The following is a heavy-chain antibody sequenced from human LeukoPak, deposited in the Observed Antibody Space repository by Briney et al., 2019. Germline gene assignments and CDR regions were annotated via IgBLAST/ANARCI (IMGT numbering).Heavy chain of an antibody. CDR1: GYTFTSYA. D-gene: IGHD3-10*01. V-gene: IGHV1-69*13. J-gene: IGHJ6*02. Sequence: SVKVSCKASGYTFTSYAISWVRQAPGQGLEWMGGIIPIFGTANYAQKFQGRVTITADESTSTAYMELSSLRSEDTAVYYCARDSYYYGSGSNESYYYYYGMDVWGQGTTVTVSS. CDR3: ARDSYYYGSGSNESYYYYYGMDV. CDR2: IIPIFGTA.